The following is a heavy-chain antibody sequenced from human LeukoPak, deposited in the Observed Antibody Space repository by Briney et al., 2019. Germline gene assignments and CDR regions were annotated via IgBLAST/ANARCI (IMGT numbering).Heavy chain of an antibody. CDR1: GFTFSSYW. D-gene: IGHD6-13*01. CDR2: IKQDGSEK. V-gene: IGHV3-7*01. CDR3: ARSGSKNSSSWYDAFDI. J-gene: IGHJ3*02. Sequence: GGSLRLSCAASGFTFSSYWMSWVRQAPGKGLEWVANIKQDGSEKYYVDSVKGRFTISRDNAKNSPYLQMNSLRAEDTAVYYCARSGSKNSSSWYDAFDIWGQGTMVTVSS.